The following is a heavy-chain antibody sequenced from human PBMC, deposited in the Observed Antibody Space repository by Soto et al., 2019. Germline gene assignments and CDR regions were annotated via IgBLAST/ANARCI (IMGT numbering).Heavy chain of an antibody. Sequence: GGSLRLSCAASGFTFSSYWMRWVRQAPGKGLEWVANIKQDGSEKYYVDSVKGRFTISRDNAKNSLYLQMNSLRAEDTAVYYCARDPSIVLVPAATYYYYYYGMDVWGQGTTVTVSS. CDR3: ARDPSIVLVPAATYYYYYYGMDV. CDR1: GFTFSSYW. V-gene: IGHV3-7*01. J-gene: IGHJ6*02. CDR2: IKQDGSEK. D-gene: IGHD2-2*01.